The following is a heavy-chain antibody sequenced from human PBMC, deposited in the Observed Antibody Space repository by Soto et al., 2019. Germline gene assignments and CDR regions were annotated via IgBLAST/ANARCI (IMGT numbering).Heavy chain of an antibody. CDR3: ARDDWGNEQRFDR. J-gene: IGHJ5*02. V-gene: IGHV4-61*01. Sequence: QVQLQESGPGLVKPSETLSLTCTVSGGSVNSGSYYWSWIRQPPGKGLEWIGYVYYSGSTKYNPSLKSRVTISVDTSNNQSSLKLNSVTAADTAMYYCARDDWGNEQRFDRWGQGTQVTVSS. D-gene: IGHD2-21*01. CDR2: VYYSGST. CDR1: GGSVNSGSYY.